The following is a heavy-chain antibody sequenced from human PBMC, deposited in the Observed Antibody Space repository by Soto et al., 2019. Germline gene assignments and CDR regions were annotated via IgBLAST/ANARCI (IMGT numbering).Heavy chain of an antibody. D-gene: IGHD6-6*01. J-gene: IGHJ4*02. CDR3: ARRYSSSPYYFDY. CDR1: GGSISSGGYS. CDR2: IYHSGST. Sequence: PSETLSLTCAVSGGSISSGGYSWSWIRQPPGKGLEWIGYIYHSGSTYYNPSLKSRVTISVDRSKNQFSLKLSSVTAADTAVYYCARRYSSSPYYFDYWGQGTLVTVS. V-gene: IGHV4-30-2*01.